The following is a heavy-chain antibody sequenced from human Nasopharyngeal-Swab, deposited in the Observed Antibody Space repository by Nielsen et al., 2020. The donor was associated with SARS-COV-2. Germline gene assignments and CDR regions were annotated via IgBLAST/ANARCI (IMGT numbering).Heavy chain of an antibody. J-gene: IGHJ4*02. Sequence: GGSLRLSCAASGFTFSSYGMHWVRQAPGKGLEWVAVISYDGSNKYYADSVKGRFTISRDNSKNTLYPQMNSLRAEDTAVYYCAKELEMATADYWGQGTLVTVSS. D-gene: IGHD5-24*01. CDR1: GFTFSSYG. V-gene: IGHV3-30*18. CDR3: AKELEMATADY. CDR2: ISYDGSNK.